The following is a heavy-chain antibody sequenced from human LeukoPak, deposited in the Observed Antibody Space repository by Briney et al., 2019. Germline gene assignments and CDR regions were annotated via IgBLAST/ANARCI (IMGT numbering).Heavy chain of an antibody. CDR3: ARDLRYSSSWPHFDY. D-gene: IGHD6-13*01. Sequence: SETLSLTRTVSGGSISSYYWSWIRQPPGKGLEWIGYIYYSGSTNYNPSLKSRVTISVDTSKNQFSLKLSSVTAADTAVYYCARDLRYSSSWPHFDYWGQGTLVAVSS. V-gene: IGHV4-59*01. CDR2: IYYSGST. CDR1: GGSISSYY. J-gene: IGHJ4*02.